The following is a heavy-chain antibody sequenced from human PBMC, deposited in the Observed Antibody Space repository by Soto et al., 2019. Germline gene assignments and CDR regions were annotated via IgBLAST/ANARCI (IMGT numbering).Heavy chain of an antibody. CDR2: INHSGST. CDR3: AREIHVDTAMGIDD. V-gene: IGHV4-34*01. J-gene: IGHJ4*02. CDR1: GGSFSGYY. D-gene: IGHD5-18*01. Sequence: PSETLSLTCAVYGGSFSGYYWSWIRQPPGKGLEWIGEINHSGSTNYNPSLKSRVTISVDTSKNQFSLKLSSVTAADTAVYYCAREIHVDTAMGIDDWGQGTLVTVSS.